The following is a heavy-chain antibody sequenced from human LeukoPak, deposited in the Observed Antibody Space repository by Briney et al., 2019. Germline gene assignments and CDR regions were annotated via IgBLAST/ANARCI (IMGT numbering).Heavy chain of an antibody. CDR3: AKGLWGTTVTPLDY. V-gene: IGHV3-33*06. J-gene: IGHJ4*02. CDR2: IWFDGSDK. D-gene: IGHD4-17*01. CDR1: GLTFSTYG. Sequence: PGGSLRLSCASSGLTFSTYGMHWVRQAPGKGLEWVAVIWFDGSDKYYADSVKGRFTASRDNSKNTLYLQMNSLRAEDTALYFCAKGLWGTTVTPLDYWGQGTLVTVSS.